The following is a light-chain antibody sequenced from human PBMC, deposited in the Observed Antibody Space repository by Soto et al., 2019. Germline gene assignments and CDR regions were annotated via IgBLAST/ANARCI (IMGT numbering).Light chain of an antibody. CDR3: QQYGSSPPWA. Sequence: ENFFTQSPGTPSFSPREKATLPPRASQSVSSNYLAWYQQKPGQAPRLLIYGASSRATGIPDRFSGSGSGTDFTLTISRLEPEDCAVYYCQQYGSSPPWAFGQGTKVDIK. CDR1: QSVSSNY. J-gene: IGKJ1*01. V-gene: IGKV3-20*01. CDR2: GAS.